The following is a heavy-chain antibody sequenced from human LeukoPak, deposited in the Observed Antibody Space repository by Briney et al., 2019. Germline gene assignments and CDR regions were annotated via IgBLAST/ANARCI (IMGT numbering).Heavy chain of an antibody. V-gene: IGHV3-53*01. Sequence: PGGSLRLSCVASGFTVSINYMSWVRQAPGKGLGWVSVIYSGGSTYYADSVKGRFTISRDNSKNTPYLQMNSLRAEDTAVYYCARGPGPLPRAFDIWGQGTMVTVSS. CDR2: IYSGGST. CDR3: ARGPGPLPRAFDI. CDR1: GFTVSINY. J-gene: IGHJ3*02.